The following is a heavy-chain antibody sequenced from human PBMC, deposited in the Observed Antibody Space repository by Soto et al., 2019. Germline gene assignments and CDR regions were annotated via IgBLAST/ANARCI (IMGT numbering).Heavy chain of an antibody. CDR3: ANPYYDFGSGKILYYYYYMDV. CDR1: GFTFSSYA. D-gene: IGHD3-3*01. V-gene: IGHV3-23*01. CDR2: ISGSGGST. J-gene: IGHJ6*03. Sequence: GGSLRLSCAASGFTFSSYAMSWVRQAPGKGLEWVSAISGSGGSTYYADSVKGRFTISRDNSKNTLYLQMNSLRAEDTAVYYCANPYYDFGSGKILYYYYYMDVWGKGTTVTVSS.